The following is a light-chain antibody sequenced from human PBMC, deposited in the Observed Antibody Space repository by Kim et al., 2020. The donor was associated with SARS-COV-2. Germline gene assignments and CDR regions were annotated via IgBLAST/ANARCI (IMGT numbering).Light chain of an antibody. CDR2: GAS. V-gene: IGKV3-20*01. CDR3: QQYDNSPPVT. CDR1: SNF. J-gene: IGKJ4*01. Sequence: SNFLVWYQQKPGQAPSLLIYGASSRATGIPDRFSGSGSGTDFTLTISRLEPEDFAVYYCQQYDNSPPVTFGGGTKVDIK.